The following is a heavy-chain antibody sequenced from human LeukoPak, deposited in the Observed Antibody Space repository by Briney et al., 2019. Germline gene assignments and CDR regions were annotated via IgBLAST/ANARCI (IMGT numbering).Heavy chain of an antibody. CDR3: ARGVVVVTANAYYYYGMDV. CDR1: GYTFIDFV. V-gene: IGHV1-3*01. CDR2: IKAGDGYT. Sequence: ASVKVSCKASGYTFIDFVIHWVRQAPGQRLEWMGWIKAGDGYTKYSQKFQGRVTITRSTSATTAFMELSSLTSDDTAVYYCARGVVVVTANAYYYYGMDVWGQGTTVTVSS. J-gene: IGHJ6*02. D-gene: IGHD2-21*02.